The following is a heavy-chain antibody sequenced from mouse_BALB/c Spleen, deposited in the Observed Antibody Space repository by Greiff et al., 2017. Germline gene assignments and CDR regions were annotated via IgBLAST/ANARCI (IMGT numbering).Heavy chain of an antibody. CDR3: ASLTTVVEGDWYFDV. J-gene: IGHJ1*01. CDR1: GDSITSGY. D-gene: IGHD1-1*01. CDR2: ISYSGST. Sequence: EVQRVESGPSLVKPSQTLSLTCSVTGDSITSGYWNWIRKFPGNKLEYMGYISYSGSTYYNPSLKSRISITRDTSKNQYYLQLNSVTTEDTATYYCASLTTVVEGDWYFDVWGAGTTVTVSS. V-gene: IGHV3-8*02.